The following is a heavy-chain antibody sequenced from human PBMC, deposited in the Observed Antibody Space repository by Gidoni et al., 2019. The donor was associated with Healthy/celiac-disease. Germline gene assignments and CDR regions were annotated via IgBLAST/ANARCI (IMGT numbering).Heavy chain of an antibody. Sequence: QVQLQESGPGLVKPSETLSLTCAVSGYSISSGYYWGWIRQPPGKGLEWIGSIYHSGSTYYNPSLKRRVTISVDTAKNQVSLKLSSVTAADTAVDYCARDPGGSSTSWFDPWGQGTLVTVSS. CDR1: GYSISSGYY. D-gene: IGHD2-2*01. V-gene: IGHV4-38-2*02. CDR3: ARDPGGSSTSWFDP. J-gene: IGHJ5*02. CDR2: IYHSGST.